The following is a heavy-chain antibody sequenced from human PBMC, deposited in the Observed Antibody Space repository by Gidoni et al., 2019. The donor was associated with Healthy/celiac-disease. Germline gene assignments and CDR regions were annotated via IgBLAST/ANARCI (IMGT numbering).Heavy chain of an antibody. CDR2: IAYDGSNK. V-gene: IGHV3-30-3*01. D-gene: IGHD2-15*01. Sequence: QVQLVASGGGVVQPGRSRRLSCAASGFTFSSYAMHWVRQAPGKGLEWVAVIAYDGSNKYYADSVKGRFTISRDNSKNTLYLQMNSLRAEDTAVYYCARDPANILGWSFDYWGQGTLVTVSS. CDR1: GFTFSSYA. J-gene: IGHJ4*02. CDR3: ARDPANILGWSFDY.